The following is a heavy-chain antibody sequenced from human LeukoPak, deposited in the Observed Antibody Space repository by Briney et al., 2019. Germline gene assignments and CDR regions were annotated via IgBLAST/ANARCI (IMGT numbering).Heavy chain of an antibody. V-gene: IGHV4-31*03. J-gene: IGHJ6*02. CDR3: ARDVAAAAINYGMDV. Sequence: SQTLSLTCTVSGGSISSGGYYWSWIRQHPGKGLEWIGYIYYSGSTYYNPSLKGRVTISVDTSKNQFSLKLSSVTAADTAVYYCARDVAAAAINYGMDVWGQGTTVTVSS. D-gene: IGHD2-15*01. CDR1: GGSISSGGYY. CDR2: IYYSGST.